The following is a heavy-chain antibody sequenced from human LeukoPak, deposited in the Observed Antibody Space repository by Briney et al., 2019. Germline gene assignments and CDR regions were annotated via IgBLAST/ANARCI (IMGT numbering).Heavy chain of an antibody. CDR1: GGSISSGDYY. CDR2: IYYSGST. J-gene: IGHJ4*02. Sequence: SETLPLTCTVSGGSISSGDYYWSWIRQPPGKGLEWIGYIYYSGSTYYNPSLKSRVTISVDTSKNQFSLKLSSVTAADTAVYYCARGSGVRGDYWGEGTLDPVSS. CDR3: ARGSGVRGDY. D-gene: IGHD3-10*01. V-gene: IGHV4-30-4*01.